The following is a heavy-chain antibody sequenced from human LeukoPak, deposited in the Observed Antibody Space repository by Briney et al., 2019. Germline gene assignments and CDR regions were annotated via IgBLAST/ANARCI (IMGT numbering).Heavy chain of an antibody. CDR3: ASRAYYGSGSPDY. J-gene: IGHJ4*02. V-gene: IGHV4-59*01. D-gene: IGHD3-10*01. CDR2: IYYSGST. CDR1: GGSISSYY. Sequence: SETLSLTCTVSGGSISSYYWSWIRQPPGKGLEWIGYIYYSGSTNYNPSLKSRVTISVDTSKNQFSLKLSSVTAADTAVYYCASRAYYGSGSPDYWGQGTLVTVSS.